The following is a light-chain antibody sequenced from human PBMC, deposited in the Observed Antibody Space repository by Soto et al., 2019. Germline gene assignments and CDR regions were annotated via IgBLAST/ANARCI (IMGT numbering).Light chain of an antibody. CDR3: QQSYRTPLT. Sequence: DIQMTQSPSSLSASVGDRVTITCRASQSIRNNLNWYQQKPGKAPKLLIHTASTSQSGVPSRFSGSGSGTDFTLTISNLQPEDFATYYCQQSYRTPLTFGQGAKLEIK. V-gene: IGKV1-39*01. CDR1: QSIRNN. CDR2: TAS. J-gene: IGKJ2*01.